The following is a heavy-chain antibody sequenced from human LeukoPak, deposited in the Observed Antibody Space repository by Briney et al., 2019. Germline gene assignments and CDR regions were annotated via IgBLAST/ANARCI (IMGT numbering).Heavy chain of an antibody. CDR1: GFTFDDYA. Sequence: GGSLRLSCAASGFTFDDYAMHWVRQAPGKGLEWVSGISWNSGSIGYADSVKGRFTISRDNSKNTLYLQMNSLRAEDTAVYFCAKTTGAIDHDYWGQGTLVTVSS. D-gene: IGHD1-26*01. V-gene: IGHV3-9*01. CDR2: ISWNSGSI. J-gene: IGHJ4*02. CDR3: AKTTGAIDHDY.